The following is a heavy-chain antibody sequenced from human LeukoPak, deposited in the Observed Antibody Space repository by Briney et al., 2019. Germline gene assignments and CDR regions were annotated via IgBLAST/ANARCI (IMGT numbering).Heavy chain of an antibody. V-gene: IGHV3-23*01. CDR3: ATHCTNGVCYDVLVDY. CDR1: GFTFSSYA. J-gene: IGHJ4*02. CDR2: ISGSGGST. Sequence: GGSLRLSCAASGFTFSSYAMSWVRQAPGKGLEWVSAISGSGGSTYYADSVKGRFTISRDNAKNSLYLQMNSLRAEDTAVYYCATHCTNGVCYDVLVDYWGQGTQVTVSS. D-gene: IGHD2-8*01.